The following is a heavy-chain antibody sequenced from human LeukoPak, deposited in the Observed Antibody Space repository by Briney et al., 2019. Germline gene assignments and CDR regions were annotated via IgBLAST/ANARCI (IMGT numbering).Heavy chain of an antibody. CDR1: GYTFTSYY. V-gene: IGHV1-46*01. J-gene: IGHJ4*02. D-gene: IGHD3-22*01. CDR3: AARYYYDSSGYSLGY. Sequence: ASVKVSCKASGYTFTSYYMHWVRHAPGQGLEWMEIINPSGGSTSYAQKFQGRVTMTRDMSISTAYMELSRLRSDDTAVYYCAARYYYDSSGYSLGYWGQGTLVTVSS. CDR2: INPSGGST.